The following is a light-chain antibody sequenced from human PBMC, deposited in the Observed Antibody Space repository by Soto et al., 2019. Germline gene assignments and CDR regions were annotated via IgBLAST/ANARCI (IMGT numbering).Light chain of an antibody. V-gene: IGKV3-11*01. CDR1: QSVSSY. CDR2: DAS. CDR3: KRLSNSIT. J-gene: IGKJ5*01. Sequence: EIVLTQSPATLSLSPGERATLSCRASQSVSSYLAWYQQKPGQAPRLLIYDASNRATGIPARFSGSGSGTVFTLNNSILEPELSAVYYCKRLSNSITFGQGTRLEIK.